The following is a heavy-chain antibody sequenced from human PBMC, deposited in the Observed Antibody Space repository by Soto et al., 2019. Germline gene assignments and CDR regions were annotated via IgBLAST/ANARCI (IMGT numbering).Heavy chain of an antibody. J-gene: IGHJ4*02. CDR1: GFTFSSYS. CDR3: AREGIAVAGYYFDY. Sequence: EVQLVESGGGLVKPGGSLRLSCAASGFTFSSYSMNWVRQAPGKGLEWVSSISSSSSYIYYADSVKGRFTISRDNAKNSLYLQMKSLRAEDTAVYYCAREGIAVAGYYFDYWGQGTLVTASS. D-gene: IGHD6-19*01. CDR2: ISSSSSYI. V-gene: IGHV3-21*01.